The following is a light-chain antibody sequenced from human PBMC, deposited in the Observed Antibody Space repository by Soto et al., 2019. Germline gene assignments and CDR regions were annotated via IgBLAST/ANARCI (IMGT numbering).Light chain of an antibody. CDR1: QSVLYSSNNKNY. Sequence: DIVMTQSPDSLSVSLGERPTINCKSSQSVLYSSNNKNYLAWYQQKAEQPPKLIIYWPSTRESGVPDRFSGSGSSTDFTLTISSLQAEDVAVYYCQQYYSTPWTFGQGTKVEIK. J-gene: IGKJ1*01. CDR2: WPS. CDR3: QQYYSTPWT. V-gene: IGKV4-1*01.